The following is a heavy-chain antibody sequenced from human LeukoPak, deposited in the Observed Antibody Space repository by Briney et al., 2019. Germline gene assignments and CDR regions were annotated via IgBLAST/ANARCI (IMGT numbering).Heavy chain of an antibody. D-gene: IGHD2-15*01. CDR3: AREIRETVVTRHYYYGIDV. Sequence: GGSLRLSCAASGFTFSSYAMSWVRQAPGKGLEWVSGISGSGGSTYYADSVKGRFTISRDNAKNSLYLQMNSLRAEDTAVYYCAREIRETVVTRHYYYGIDVWGQGTTVTVSS. CDR2: ISGSGGST. V-gene: IGHV3-23*01. J-gene: IGHJ6*02. CDR1: GFTFSSYA.